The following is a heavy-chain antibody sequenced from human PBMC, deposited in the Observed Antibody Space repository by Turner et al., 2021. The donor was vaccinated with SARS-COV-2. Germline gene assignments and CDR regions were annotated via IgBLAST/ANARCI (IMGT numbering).Heavy chain of an antibody. J-gene: IGHJ5*02. CDR1: GFTFSSYS. Sequence: EVQLVESGGGLVKPGGSLRLSCAASGFTFSSYSMNRVRQAPGKGLEWVSSISSSSSYIYYADSVKGRFTISRDNAKNSLYLQMNSLRAEDTAVYYCARDCSTTTCEAWGQGTLVTVSS. V-gene: IGHV3-21*01. D-gene: IGHD2-2*01. CDR2: ISSSSSYI. CDR3: ARDCSTTTCEA.